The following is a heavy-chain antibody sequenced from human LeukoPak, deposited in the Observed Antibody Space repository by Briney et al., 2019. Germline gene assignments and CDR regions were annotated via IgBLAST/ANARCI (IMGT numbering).Heavy chain of an antibody. CDR1: GYTFTTYA. D-gene: IGHD3-9*01. CDR3: ARAHFDILTGYYNPSDY. CDR2: INTITGNP. J-gene: IGHJ4*02. V-gene: IGHV7-4-1*02. Sequence: ASVKVSCKASGYTFTTYAMNWVRQAPGQGLEWMGWINTITGNPMYAQGFTGRFVFSSDTSVSTAYLQITSLKAEDTAVYYCARAHFDILTGYYNPSDYWGQGTLVTVSS.